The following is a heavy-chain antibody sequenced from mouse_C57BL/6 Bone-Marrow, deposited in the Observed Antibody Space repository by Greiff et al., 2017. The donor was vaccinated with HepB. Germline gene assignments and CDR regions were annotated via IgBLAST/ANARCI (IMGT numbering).Heavy chain of an antibody. D-gene: IGHD1-1*01. CDR1: GFTFSDYY. V-gene: IGHV5-12*01. CDR3: ARHLYYYGSSYGAMDY. Sequence: EVQLQESGGGLVQPGGSLKLSCAASGFTFSDYYMYWVRQTPEKRLEWVAYISNGGGSTYYPDTVKGRFTISRDNAKNTLYLQMSRLKSEDTAMYYCARHLYYYGSSYGAMDYWGQGTSVTVSS. CDR2: ISNGGGST. J-gene: IGHJ4*01.